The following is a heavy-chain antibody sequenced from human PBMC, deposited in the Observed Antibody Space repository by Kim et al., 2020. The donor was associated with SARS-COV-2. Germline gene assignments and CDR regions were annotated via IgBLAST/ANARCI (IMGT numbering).Heavy chain of an antibody. V-gene: IGHV3-23*01. J-gene: IGHJ4*02. Sequence: FTISRDNSKNTLYLQMNSLRAEDTAVYYCAKGPWAPHVPSGGSRRGEFDYWGQGTLVTVSS. CDR3: AKGPWAPHVPSGGSRRGEFDY. D-gene: IGHD2-15*01.